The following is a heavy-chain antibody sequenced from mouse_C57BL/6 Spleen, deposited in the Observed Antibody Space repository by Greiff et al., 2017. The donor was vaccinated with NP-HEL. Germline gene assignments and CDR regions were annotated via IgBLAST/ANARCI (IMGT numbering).Heavy chain of an antibody. CDR3: ARSDGYWYFDV. V-gene: IGHV5-17*01. CDR2: ISSGSSTI. CDR1: GFTFSDYG. D-gene: IGHD2-3*01. J-gene: IGHJ1*03. Sequence: EVMLVESGGGLVKPGGSLKLSCAASGFTFSDYGMHWVRQAPEKGLEWVAYISSGSSTIYYADTVKGRFTISRDNAKNTLFLQMTSLRSEDTAMYYCARSDGYWYFDVWGTGTTVTVSS.